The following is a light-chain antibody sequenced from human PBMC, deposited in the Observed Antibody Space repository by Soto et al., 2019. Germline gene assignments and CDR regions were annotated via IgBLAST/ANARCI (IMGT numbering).Light chain of an antibody. CDR2: DAS. Sequence: EIVLTQSPATLSLSPGERATLSCRATPPPTTPSPRYQQKPGQAPRPLIYDASNRATGIPARFSGSGSGTDFTLTISSLEPEDFAVYYCQQRSNWPPYTFGQGTKLEIK. J-gene: IGKJ2*01. CDR1: PPPTTP. V-gene: IGKV3-11*01. CDR3: QQRSNWPPYT.